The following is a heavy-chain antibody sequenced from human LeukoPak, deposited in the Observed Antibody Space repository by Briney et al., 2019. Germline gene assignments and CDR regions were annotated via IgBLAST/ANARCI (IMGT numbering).Heavy chain of an antibody. Sequence: PGGSLRLSCAASGFTFSNAWMSWVRQAPGKGLEWVSAISGSGGSTYYADSVKGRFTISRDNSKNTLYLQMNSLRAEDTAVYYCARDRASSSWSPSDYWGQGTLVTVSS. CDR1: GFTFSNAW. D-gene: IGHD6-13*01. CDR3: ARDRASSSWSPSDY. CDR2: ISGSGGST. J-gene: IGHJ4*02. V-gene: IGHV3-23*01.